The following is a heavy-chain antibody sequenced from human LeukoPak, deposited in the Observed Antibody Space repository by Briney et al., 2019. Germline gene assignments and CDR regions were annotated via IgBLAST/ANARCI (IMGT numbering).Heavy chain of an antibody. CDR3: ARTRGYCSGGSCYPTYYYYYMDV. D-gene: IGHD2-15*01. CDR1: GGSISSSSYY. CDR2: INHSGST. V-gene: IGHV4-39*07. Sequence: SETLSLTCTVSGGSISSSSYYWGWIRQPPGKGLEWIGEINHSGSTNYNPSLKSRVTISVDTSKNQFSLKLSSVTAADTAVYYCARTRGYCSGGSCYPTYYYYYMDVWGKGTTVTVSS. J-gene: IGHJ6*03.